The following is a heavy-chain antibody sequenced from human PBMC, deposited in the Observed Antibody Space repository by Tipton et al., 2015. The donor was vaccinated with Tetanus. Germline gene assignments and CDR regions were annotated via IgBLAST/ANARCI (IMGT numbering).Heavy chain of an antibody. CDR2: ISASGDST. V-gene: IGHV3-23*01. Sequence: GSLRLSCAASGFTFSSYPMTWVRQSPGKGLEWVSAISASGDSTYYADFVKGRFIISRDTSKNTLYLQMNSLRAEDTAVYYCARSASPFDYWGQGTLVTVSS. J-gene: IGHJ4*02. CDR3: ARSASPFDY. CDR1: GFTFSSYP.